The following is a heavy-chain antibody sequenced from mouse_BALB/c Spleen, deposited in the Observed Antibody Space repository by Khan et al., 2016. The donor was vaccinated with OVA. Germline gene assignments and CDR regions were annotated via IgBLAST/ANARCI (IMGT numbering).Heavy chain of an antibody. V-gene: IGHV9-4*02. CDR2: INTHSGVP. CDR3: ARGGAAFYRNDGGAMDY. D-gene: IGHD2-14*01. J-gene: IGHJ4*01. Sequence: QIQLVQSGPELKKPGETVRISCKASGYTFTTAGMQWVQKMPGKGLKWIGWINTHSGVPKYAEDFKGRFAFSLETSASTVYLQITNLKHEDTGTYFCARGGAAFYRNDGGAMDYWGQGTSVTVSS. CDR1: GYTFTTAG.